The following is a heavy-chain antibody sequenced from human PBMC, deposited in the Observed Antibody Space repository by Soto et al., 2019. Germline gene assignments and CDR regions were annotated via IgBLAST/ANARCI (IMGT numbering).Heavy chain of an antibody. CDR1: GGSISSGGYY. Sequence: PSETLSLTCTVSGGSISSGGYYWSWIRQHPGKGLEWIGYIYYSGSTYYNPSLKSRVTISVDTSKNQFSLKLSSVTAADTAVYYCARITIPDYFDYWGQGTLVTVSS. V-gene: IGHV4-31*03. D-gene: IGHD3-3*01. CDR3: ARITIPDYFDY. CDR2: IYYSGST. J-gene: IGHJ4*02.